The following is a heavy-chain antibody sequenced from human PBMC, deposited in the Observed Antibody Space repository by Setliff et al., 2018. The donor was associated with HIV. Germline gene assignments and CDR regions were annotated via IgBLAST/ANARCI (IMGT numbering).Heavy chain of an antibody. J-gene: IGHJ4*02. CDR3: ALRGYYYDSSGYYC. D-gene: IGHD3-22*01. CDR1: GGTFSNYA. CDR2: IIPFFGAP. Sequence: SVKVSCKASGGTFSNYAISWVRQAPGQGLEWMGGIIPFFGAPNYAQNFQGRVTITADESTSTANMELSSLRSEDTAVYFCALRGYYYDSSGYYCWGQGTVVTV. V-gene: IGHV1-69*13.